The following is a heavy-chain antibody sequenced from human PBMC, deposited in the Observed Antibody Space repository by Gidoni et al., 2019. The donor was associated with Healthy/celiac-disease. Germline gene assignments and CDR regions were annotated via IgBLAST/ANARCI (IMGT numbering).Heavy chain of an antibody. D-gene: IGHD3-10*01. CDR2: ISYDGSNK. J-gene: IGHJ6*03. CDR3: ARENDYYGSGSYDYYYYYMDV. Sequence: QVQLVESGGGVVQPGRSLRLSWAASGFTFSSYGLHWVRQAPGKGLEWVAVISYDGSNKYYADSVKGRFTISRDNSKNTLYLQMNSLRAEDTAVYYCARENDYYGSGSYDYYYYYMDVWGKGTTVTVSS. CDR1: GFTFSSYG. V-gene: IGHV3-30*03.